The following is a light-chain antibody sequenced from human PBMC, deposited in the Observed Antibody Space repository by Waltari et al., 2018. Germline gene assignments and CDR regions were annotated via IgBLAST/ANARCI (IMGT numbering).Light chain of an antibody. CDR1: STSTDPFHR. V-gene: IGLV2-18*02. CDR3: LSYTTSDTWV. CDR2: EVP. J-gene: IGLJ3*02. Sequence: QSALTQIPSVSGSPGQSVTISCTGTSTSTDPFHRVSWYPKAPATAPNLLIYEVPNRPSGVPDRFSGSKSGNTASLTISGLQADDEADYYCLSYTTSDTWVFGGGTKVTVL.